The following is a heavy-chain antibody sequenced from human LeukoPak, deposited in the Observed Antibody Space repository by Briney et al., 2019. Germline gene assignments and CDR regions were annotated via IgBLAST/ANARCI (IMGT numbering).Heavy chain of an antibody. CDR1: GGSISSYY. D-gene: IGHD5-24*01. CDR2: IYYSGST. V-gene: IGHV4-59*01. CDR3: ARDFERWLQFGAFDI. Sequence: SETLSLTCTVSGGSISSYYWSWIRQPPGKGLEWIGYIYYSGSTNYNPSLKSRVTISVDTSKNQFSLKLSSVTAADTAVYYCARDFERWLQFGAFDIWGQGTMVTVSS. J-gene: IGHJ3*02.